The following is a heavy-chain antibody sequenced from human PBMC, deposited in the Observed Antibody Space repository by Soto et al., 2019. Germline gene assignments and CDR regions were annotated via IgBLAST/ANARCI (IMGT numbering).Heavy chain of an antibody. V-gene: IGHV4-59*12. CDR3: AREDKTYGYDY. CDR1: GGSISSDY. J-gene: IGHJ4*02. CDR2: IHYSGST. Sequence: PSETLSLTCAVSGGSISSDYWIWIRQPPGKGLEWIGYIHYSGSTNHNPSLKSRVTISVDTSKNQFSLNLRSVTAADTAVYFCAREDKTYGYDYWVQGTLVTVSS. D-gene: IGHD5-18*01.